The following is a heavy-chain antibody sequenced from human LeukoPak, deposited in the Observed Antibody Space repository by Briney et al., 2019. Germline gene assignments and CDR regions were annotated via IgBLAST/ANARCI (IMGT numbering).Heavy chain of an antibody. V-gene: IGHV3-48*01. Sequence: GGSLRLSCAASGFTFSSYSMNWVRQAPGKGLEWVSYISSSSSTIYYADSVKGRFTISRDNAKNSLYLQMNSLRAEDTAVYYCAKGRSGSYSEFGYWGQGTLVTVSS. CDR2: ISSSSSTI. D-gene: IGHD1-26*01. CDR3: AKGRSGSYSEFGY. CDR1: GFTFSSYS. J-gene: IGHJ4*02.